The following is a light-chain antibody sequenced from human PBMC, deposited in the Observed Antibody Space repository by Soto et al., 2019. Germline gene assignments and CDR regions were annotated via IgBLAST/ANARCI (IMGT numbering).Light chain of an antibody. CDR2: ATS. CDR3: QQGYSSRWT. J-gene: IGKJ1*01. V-gene: IGKV1-39*01. CDR1: QNIRSY. Sequence: DIQMTQSPSSLSASVGDRVTITCRASQNIRSYLNWYQQKPGKAPQLLIYATSSLHTGVPSRFSASGSGTYFSLVISDLQPEDSATYYCQQGYSSRWTSGRGTKVEI.